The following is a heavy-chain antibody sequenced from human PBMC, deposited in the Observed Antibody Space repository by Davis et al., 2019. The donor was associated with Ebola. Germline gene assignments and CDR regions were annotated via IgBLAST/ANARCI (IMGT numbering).Heavy chain of an antibody. J-gene: IGHJ5*01. D-gene: IGHD5-24*01. CDR3: ARDCFGAMAMSAIGWFDP. Sequence: ASVKVSCKASGYTFTGYYMHWVRQAPGQGLEWMGWINPNSGGTNYAQNFQGRVTMTRDTSISTAYMELISLRSDDTAVYYCARDCFGAMAMSAIGWFDPWGQGTLVTVSS. V-gene: IGHV1-2*02. CDR1: GYTFTGYY. CDR2: INPNSGGT.